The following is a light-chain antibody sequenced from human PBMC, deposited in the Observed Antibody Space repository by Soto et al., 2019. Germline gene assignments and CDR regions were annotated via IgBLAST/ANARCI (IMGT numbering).Light chain of an antibody. CDR1: QSISAW. J-gene: IGKJ1*01. Sequence: DIQMTQSPSTLSTSVGDRVTITCRASQSISAWLAWYQQKPGKAPNLLIYDVSTLDSGGPSRFSGSASCSEFTLTIRSLASDHFATYQSQQYYRYSTFGQGTKVDIK. V-gene: IGKV1-5*01. CDR3: QQYYRYST. CDR2: DVS.